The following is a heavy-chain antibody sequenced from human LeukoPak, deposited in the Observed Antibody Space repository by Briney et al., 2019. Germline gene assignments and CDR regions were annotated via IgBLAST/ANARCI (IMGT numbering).Heavy chain of an antibody. D-gene: IGHD3-16*02. Sequence: GGSLRLSCAASGFNFNNYPMHWVRQVPGRGPQWVALISYDGIDSYIADSVKGRFSISRDNSKNTLFLQMNSLRPEDTAVYYCARDRYTKNYFDALDLWGQGWTVTVSS. CDR2: ISYDGIDS. CDR3: ARDRYTKNYFDALDL. V-gene: IGHV3-30*04. J-gene: IGHJ3*01. CDR1: GFNFNNYP.